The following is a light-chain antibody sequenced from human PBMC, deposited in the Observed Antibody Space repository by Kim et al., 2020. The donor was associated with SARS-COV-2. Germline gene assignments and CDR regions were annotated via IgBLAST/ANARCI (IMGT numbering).Light chain of an antibody. V-gene: IGKV3-11*01. CDR2: DAS. J-gene: IGKJ1*01. CDR3: QQRGNWPPT. Sequence: ETVLTQSPATLSLSPGERVTLSCRASQSVSSYLAWYQQKPGQAPRLLIYDASNRATGIPARFSGSGSGTDFTLTISSLEPEDFAVYYCQQRGNWPPTFGQGTKVDIK. CDR1: QSVSSY.